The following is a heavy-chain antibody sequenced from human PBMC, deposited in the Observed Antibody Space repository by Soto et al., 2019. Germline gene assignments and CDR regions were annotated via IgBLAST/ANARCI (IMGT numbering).Heavy chain of an antibody. D-gene: IGHD3-16*01. CDR3: AGGDRWRLVDY. J-gene: IGHJ4*02. CDR1: GDSITTRA. Sequence: SETLSLTCTVSGDSITTRAWRWIRQPPGKGLEWIGYVYNTGGNYSPSLMRRASMTLDTSKNLFSLQLRSVTAADTAVYYCAGGDRWRLVDYWGRGNLVTVYS. CDR2: VYNTGG. V-gene: IGHV4-59*11.